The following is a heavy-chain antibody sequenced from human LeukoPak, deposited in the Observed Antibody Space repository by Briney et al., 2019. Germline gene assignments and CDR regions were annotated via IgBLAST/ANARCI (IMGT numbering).Heavy chain of an antibody. Sequence: GGSLRLSCAASGFTFSSYAMHWVRQAPGKGLEWVAVISYDGSNKYYADSVKGRFTISRDNSKNTLYLQMNSLRAEDTAVYYCARERFDPWGQGTLVTVSS. V-gene: IGHV3-30*04. CDR3: ARERFDP. CDR1: GFTFSSYA. CDR2: ISYDGSNK. J-gene: IGHJ5*02.